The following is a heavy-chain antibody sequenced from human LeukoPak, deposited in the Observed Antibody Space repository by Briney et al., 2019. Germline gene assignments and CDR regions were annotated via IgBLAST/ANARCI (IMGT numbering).Heavy chain of an antibody. CDR3: ARGITMVRGVIINKPRHDY. J-gene: IGHJ4*02. V-gene: IGHV1-46*01. CDR2: INPSGGST. Sequence: ASVKVSCKASGNTFTRYYIHWVRQAPGQGLEWMGIINPSGGSTSYAQKFRGRVTMTSDMSTSTVYMELSSLRSEDTAVYYCARGITMVRGVIINKPRHDYGGQGTLVTVSS. CDR1: GNTFTRYY. D-gene: IGHD3-10*01.